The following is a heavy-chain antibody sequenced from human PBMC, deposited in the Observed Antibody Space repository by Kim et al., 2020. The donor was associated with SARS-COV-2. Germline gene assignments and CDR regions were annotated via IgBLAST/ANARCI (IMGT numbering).Heavy chain of an antibody. D-gene: IGHD2-2*03. J-gene: IGHJ4*02. V-gene: IGHV3-33*05. CDR2: ISYDGSNK. CDR1: GFTFSSYG. CDR3: ARDGYCSSTSCYASYYFDS. Sequence: GGSLRLSCAASGFTFSSYGMHWVRQAPGKGLEWVAVISYDGSNKYYADSVKGRFTISRDNSKNTLYLQMNSLRAEDTAVYYCARDGYCSSTSCYASYYFDSWGQGTLVTVSS.